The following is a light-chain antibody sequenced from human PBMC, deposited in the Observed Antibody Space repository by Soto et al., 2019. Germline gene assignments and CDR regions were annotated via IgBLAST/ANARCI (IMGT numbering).Light chain of an antibody. CDR1: SSDVGGYNY. Sequence: QSALTQPRSVSGSPGQSVTISCTGTSSDVGGYNYVSWYQQHPGKDPKLMIYDVSKRPSGVPDRFSGSKSGNTASLTISGLQAEDEADYYCCSYAGSSTYYVFGTGTKLTVL. CDR2: DVS. J-gene: IGLJ1*01. V-gene: IGLV2-11*01. CDR3: CSYAGSSTYYV.